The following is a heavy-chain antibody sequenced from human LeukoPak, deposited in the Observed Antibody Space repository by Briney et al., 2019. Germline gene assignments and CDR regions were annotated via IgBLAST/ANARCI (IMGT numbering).Heavy chain of an antibody. J-gene: IGHJ6*01. Sequence: PGGSLRLSCVVSGFTFSRHGMHWVRQAPGKGLEWVAGIWFDGSKKYYPDSVKGRFAISRDDSKNTLYLQMNSLRAEDTAVYYCAREVAPLYFHYGMDVWGEGSTVTVSS. D-gene: IGHD2-21*01. CDR3: AREVAPLYFHYGMDV. CDR1: GFTFSRHG. V-gene: IGHV3-33*01. CDR2: IWFDGSKK.